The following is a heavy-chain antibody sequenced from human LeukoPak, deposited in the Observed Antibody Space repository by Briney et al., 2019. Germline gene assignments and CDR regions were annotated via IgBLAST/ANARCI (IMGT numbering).Heavy chain of an antibody. CDR3: ARVKAVAGTLPHLLDY. D-gene: IGHD6-19*01. Sequence: SETLSLTCAVYGGSFSGYYWSWIRQPPGKGLEWIGEINHRGSTSYNPSLKSRLTISKDKFKNQFSLKLTSVTVADTAVYLCARVKAVAGTLPHLLDYWGQGTLVTVSS. V-gene: IGHV4-34*01. CDR2: INHRGST. CDR1: GGSFSGYY. J-gene: IGHJ4*01.